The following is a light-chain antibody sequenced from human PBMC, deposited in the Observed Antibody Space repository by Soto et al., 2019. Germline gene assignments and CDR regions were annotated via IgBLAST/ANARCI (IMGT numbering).Light chain of an antibody. CDR2: SAS. J-gene: IGKJ1*01. Sequence: EIVLTQSPATLSLSPGERATLSCRASQSVSRYLAWYQQKPGQAPRLLIYSASTRATGFPARFSGSGSGTEFTLTISSLQSEDFAVYYCQQYNNWPRTFGQGTKVDIK. CDR1: QSVSRY. CDR3: QQYNNWPRT. V-gene: IGKV3-15*01.